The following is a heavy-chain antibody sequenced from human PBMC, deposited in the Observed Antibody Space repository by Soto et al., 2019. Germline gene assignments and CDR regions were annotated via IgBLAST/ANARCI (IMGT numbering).Heavy chain of an antibody. V-gene: IGHV3-7*03. D-gene: IGHD4-17*01. Sequence: GGSLRLSGVASGFTFSRYWLTWVRQAPGKGLEWLANIKEDGSEIYYVDSVKGRFTTSRDNAKNSLYLQMNSLRAEDTAVYYCARVVSGRDYGDSIDCWGRGTLVTVSS. CDR3: ARVVSGRDYGDSIDC. CDR2: IKEDGSEI. CDR1: GFTFSRYW. J-gene: IGHJ4*02.